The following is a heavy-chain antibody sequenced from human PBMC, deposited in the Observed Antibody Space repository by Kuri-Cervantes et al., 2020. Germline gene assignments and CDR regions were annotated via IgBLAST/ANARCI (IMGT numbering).Heavy chain of an antibody. CDR3: TTDLSTVVTHNNDY. V-gene: IGHV3-30*03. Sequence: GGSLRLSCAASGFTFSSYGMHWVRQAPGKGLEWVAVISYDGSNKYYADSVKGRFTISRDNAKNSLYLQMNSLRAEDTAVYYCTTDLSTVVTHNNDYWGQGTLVTVSS. CDR1: GFTFSSYG. D-gene: IGHD4-23*01. J-gene: IGHJ4*02. CDR2: ISYDGSNK.